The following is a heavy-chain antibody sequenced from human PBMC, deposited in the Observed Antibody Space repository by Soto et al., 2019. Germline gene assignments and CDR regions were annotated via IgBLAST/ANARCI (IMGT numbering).Heavy chain of an antibody. J-gene: IGHJ4*02. V-gene: IGHV1-69*13. CDR1: GYTFTSYG. CDR3: AKGLRNYYGSGSYHY. CDR2: IIPIFGTA. Sequence: ASVKVSCKASGYTFTSYGISWVRQAPGQGLEWMGGIIPIFGTANYAQKFQGRVTITADESTSTAYMELSSLRSEDTAVYYCAKGLRNYYGSGSYHYWGQGTLVTVSS. D-gene: IGHD3-10*01.